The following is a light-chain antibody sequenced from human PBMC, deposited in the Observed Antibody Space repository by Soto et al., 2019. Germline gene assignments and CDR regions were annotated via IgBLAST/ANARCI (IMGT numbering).Light chain of an antibody. V-gene: IGKV3-15*01. CDR1: QSVKSN. J-gene: IGKJ1*01. CDR2: GAS. Sequence: IMVTQSPATLCVSPGERAVLSCRASQSVKSNIAWYQQKPGQAPRLLIYGASTGATGIPARFSCSGSGTEFTLTISSLQSEAFAVSYCHHYNNRYPWTFGQGTKVDIK. CDR3: HHYNNRYPWT.